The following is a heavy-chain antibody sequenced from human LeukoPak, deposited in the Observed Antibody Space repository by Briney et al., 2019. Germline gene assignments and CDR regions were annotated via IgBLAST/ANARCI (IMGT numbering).Heavy chain of an antibody. J-gene: IGHJ4*02. D-gene: IGHD2-15*01. V-gene: IGHV3-7*01. CDR3: TTLIDGRGSDC. Sequence: HPGGSLRLSCAASGSMFNNFQMNWVRQAPGKGLEWVANIKQDGSKKYYVDSVKGRFTISRDNARNSLYLQMNSLRGEDTAVYYCTTLIDGRGSDCWGQGTLVTVSS. CDR2: IKQDGSKK. CDR1: GSMFNNFQ.